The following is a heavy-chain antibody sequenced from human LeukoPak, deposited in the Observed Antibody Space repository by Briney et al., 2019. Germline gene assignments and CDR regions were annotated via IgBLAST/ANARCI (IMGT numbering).Heavy chain of an antibody. CDR3: AVERNKRDFDY. V-gene: IGHV4-30-2*01. J-gene: IGHJ4*02. CDR1: GGSISSGGYY. Sequence: PSETLSLTCTVSGGSISSGGYYWSWIRQPPGKGLEWIGYIYHSGSTYYNPSLKSRVTISVDTSKNQFSLKLSSVTAADTAVYYCAVERNKRDFDYWGQGTLVTVSS. CDR2: IYHSGST. D-gene: IGHD2-15*01.